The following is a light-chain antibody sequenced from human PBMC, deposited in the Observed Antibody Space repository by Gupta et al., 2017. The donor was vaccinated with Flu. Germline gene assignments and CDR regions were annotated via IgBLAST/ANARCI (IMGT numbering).Light chain of an antibody. J-gene: IGKJ1*01. CDR3: LHDHSYPWT. CDR2: AS. Sequence: AIQMTQSPSSLFASVGDRVTITCRASQAIGNNLGWFQHKPGKAPKLIIHASRSQSRVPSRFSGSGSGTDFTLTIESLQPEDLATYYCLHDHSYPWTFGRGTKVEIK. V-gene: IGKV1-6*01. CDR1: QAIGNN.